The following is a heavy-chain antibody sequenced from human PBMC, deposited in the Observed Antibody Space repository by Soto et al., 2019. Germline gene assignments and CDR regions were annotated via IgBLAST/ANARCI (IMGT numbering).Heavy chain of an antibody. V-gene: IGHV4-30-4*01. D-gene: IGHD6-19*01. Sequence: PSETLSLTCSVSGGSLTSGDYYWSWVRQPPGKGLEWIGYIFHSGSTYHNPSLNSRVIVAVDTSKNQFSLKMRSVTAADTAVYYCARSPQYSSGWNGGFDYWGQGTLVTVSS. CDR2: IFHSGST. J-gene: IGHJ4*02. CDR1: GGSLTSGDYY. CDR3: ARSPQYSSGWNGGFDY.